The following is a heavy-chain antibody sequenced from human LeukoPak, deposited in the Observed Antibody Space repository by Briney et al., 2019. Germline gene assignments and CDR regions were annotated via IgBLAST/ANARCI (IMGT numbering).Heavy chain of an antibody. J-gene: IGHJ4*02. V-gene: IGHV3-23*01. CDR2: ISNNGGYT. Sequence: PSGGSLRLSCAASGFTFSSSAMSWDRQAPGKGLEWVSAISNNGGYTYYADSVQGRFTISRDNSKSTLCLQMNSLRAEDTAVYYCAKQLGYCSDGSCYFPYWGQGTLVTVSS. CDR3: AKQLGYCSDGSCYFPY. CDR1: GFTFSSSA. D-gene: IGHD2-15*01.